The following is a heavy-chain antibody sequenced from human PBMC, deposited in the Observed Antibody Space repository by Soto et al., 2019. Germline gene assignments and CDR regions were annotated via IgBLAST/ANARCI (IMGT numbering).Heavy chain of an antibody. CDR1: GGSISSYY. D-gene: IGHD3-22*01. Sequence: SETLSLTCTASGGSISSYYWSWIRQPPGKGLEWIGYIYFRGTTNYNPSLKSRVTMSADTSKNQFSLKLNSVTAADTAVYYCARMNYYDTSGYPFDYWGQGMMVTVSS. CDR3: ARMNYYDTSGYPFDY. V-gene: IGHV4-59*01. J-gene: IGHJ4*02. CDR2: IYFRGTT.